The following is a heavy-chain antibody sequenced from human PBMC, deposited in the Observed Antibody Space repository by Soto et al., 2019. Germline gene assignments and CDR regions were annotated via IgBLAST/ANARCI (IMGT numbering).Heavy chain of an antibody. CDR3: ARPQFRGTNGALYGMDV. CDR1: GYSFTSYW. V-gene: IGHV5-10-1*01. Sequence: PGESLNISCKGSGYSFTSYWISWVRQMPGKGLEWMGRIDPSDSYTNYSPSFQGHVTISADKSISTAYLQWSSLKASDTAMYYCARPQFRGTNGALYGMDVWGQGTTVTVSS. J-gene: IGHJ6*02. CDR2: IDPSDSYT. D-gene: IGHD2-8*01.